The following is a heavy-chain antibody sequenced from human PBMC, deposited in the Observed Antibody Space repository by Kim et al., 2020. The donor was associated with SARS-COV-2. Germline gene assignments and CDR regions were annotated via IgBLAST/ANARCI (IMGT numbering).Heavy chain of an antibody. D-gene: IGHD2-21*02. CDR3: ARDAGDELSLDY. CDR2: ISSSSSYI. J-gene: IGHJ4*02. V-gene: IGHV3-21*01. CDR1: GFTFSTYN. Sequence: GGSLRLSCAASGFTFSTYNMNWVRQAPGKVLEFVSSISSSSSYIHSSESLKGRFTISRDNAKNSLYLQMNSLRAEDTAVYYCARDAGDELSLDYWGQGTLVTVSS.